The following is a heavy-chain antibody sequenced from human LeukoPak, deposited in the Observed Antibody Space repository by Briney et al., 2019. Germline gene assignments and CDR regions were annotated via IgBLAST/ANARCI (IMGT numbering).Heavy chain of an antibody. V-gene: IGHV3-15*01. D-gene: IGHD2-2*01. Sequence: GGSLRLSCAASGFTFSNAWMSWVRQAPGKGLEWVGRIKSKTDGGTTDYAAPVKGRFTISRDDSKNTLYLQMNSLKTEDTAVYYRTTDGAAAAMYYYYYGMDVWGQGTTVTVSS. CDR3: TTDGAAAAMYYYYYGMDV. CDR1: GFTFSNAW. J-gene: IGHJ6*02. CDR2: IKSKTDGGTT.